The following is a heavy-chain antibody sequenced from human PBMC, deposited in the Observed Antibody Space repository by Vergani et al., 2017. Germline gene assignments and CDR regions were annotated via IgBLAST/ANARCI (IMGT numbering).Heavy chain of an antibody. Sequence: EVQLVESGGGLVKPGGSLRLSCAASGFTFSNAWMSWVRQAPGKGLEWVGRIKSKTDGGTTDYAAPVKGRFTISRDDSKNTLYLQMNSLKTEDTAVYYCTTVYSGGYFWKDYWGQGTLVTVSS. CDR3: TTVYSGGYFWKDY. CDR2: IKSKTDGGTT. V-gene: IGHV3-15*01. D-gene: IGHD1-26*01. CDR1: GFTFSNAW. J-gene: IGHJ4*02.